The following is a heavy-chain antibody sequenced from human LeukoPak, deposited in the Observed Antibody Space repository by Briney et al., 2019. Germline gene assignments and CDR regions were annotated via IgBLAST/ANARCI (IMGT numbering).Heavy chain of an antibody. CDR3: ARGSAAAGTGY. CDR2: INHSGST. CDR1: GGSFSGYY. Sequence: PSETLSLTCAVYGGSFSGYYWSWIRQPPGKGLEWIGEINHSGSTNYNPSLKSRVTISVDTSENQFSLKLSSVTAADTAVYYCARGSAAAGTGYWGQGTLVTVSS. J-gene: IGHJ4*02. V-gene: IGHV4-34*01. D-gene: IGHD6-13*01.